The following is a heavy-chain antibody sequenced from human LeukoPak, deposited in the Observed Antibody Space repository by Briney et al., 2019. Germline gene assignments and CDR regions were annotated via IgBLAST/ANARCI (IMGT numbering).Heavy chain of an antibody. CDR3: ARDLIAVRPGWFDP. V-gene: IGHV1-18*01. CDR2: ISAYNGNT. D-gene: IGHD6-6*01. J-gene: IGHJ5*02. Sequence: ASVKVSCKASGYTFTTYGISWVRQAPGQKLEWMGWISAYNGNTNYAQKFQGRVTMTTDTSTSTAYMELRSLRSDDTALYYCARDLIAVRPGWFDPWGQGTLVTVSS. CDR1: GYTFTTYG.